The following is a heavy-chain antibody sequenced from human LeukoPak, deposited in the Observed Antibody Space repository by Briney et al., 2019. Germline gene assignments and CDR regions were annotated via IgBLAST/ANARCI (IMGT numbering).Heavy chain of an antibody. CDR2: ISAYNGNT. D-gene: IGHD3-3*01. Sequence: GASVKVSCKASGYTFTGYGISWVRQAPGQGLEWMGWISAYNGNTNYAQKLQGRVTMTTDTSTSTAYMELRSLRSDDTAVYYCARASTYYDFWSGYYSDYWGQGTLVTVSS. CDR3: ARASTYYDFWSGYYSDY. J-gene: IGHJ4*02. CDR1: GYTFTGYG. V-gene: IGHV1-18*01.